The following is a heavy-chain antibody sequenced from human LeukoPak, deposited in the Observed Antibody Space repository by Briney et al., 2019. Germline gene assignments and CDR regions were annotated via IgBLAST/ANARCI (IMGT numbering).Heavy chain of an antibody. CDR1: GYTLTGYY. Sequence: ASVKVSCKASGYTLTGYYMHWVRQAPGQGLEWMGWINPNSGGTNYAQKFQGRVTMTRDTSISTAYMELSRLRSDDTAVYYCARTVWNGGFFDYWGQGTLVTVSS. J-gene: IGHJ4*02. D-gene: IGHD1-1*01. CDR3: ARTVWNGGFFDY. V-gene: IGHV1-2*02. CDR2: INPNSGGT.